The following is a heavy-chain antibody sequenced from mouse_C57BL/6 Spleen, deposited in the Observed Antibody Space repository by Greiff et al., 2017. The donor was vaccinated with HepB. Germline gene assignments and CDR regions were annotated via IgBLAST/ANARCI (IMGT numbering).Heavy chain of an antibody. V-gene: IGHV10-1*01. D-gene: IGHD3-1*01. Sequence: EVMLVESGGGLVQPKGSLKLSCAASGFSFNTYAMNWVRQAPGKGLEWVARIRSKSNNYATYYADSVKDRFTISRDDSESMLYLQMNNLKTEDTAMYYCVRLFDHRGYFDVWGTGTTVTVSS. CDR3: VRLFDHRGYFDV. CDR2: IRSKSNNYAT. J-gene: IGHJ1*03. CDR1: GFSFNTYA.